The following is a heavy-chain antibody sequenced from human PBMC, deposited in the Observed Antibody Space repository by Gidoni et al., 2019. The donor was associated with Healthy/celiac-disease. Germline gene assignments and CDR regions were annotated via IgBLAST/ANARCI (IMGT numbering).Heavy chain of an antibody. CDR2: IDWDDDK. V-gene: IGHV2-70*15. Sequence: QVTLRESGPALVKPTQTLTLTCTFSGFSLSTSGMCVSWIRQPPGKALEWLARIDWDDDKYYSTSLKTRLTISKDTSKNQVVLTMTNMDPVDTATYYCARIQDERAQDHYYYYYGMDVWGQGTTVTVSS. CDR3: ARIQDERAQDHYYYYYGMDV. J-gene: IGHJ6*02. CDR1: GFSLSTSGMC.